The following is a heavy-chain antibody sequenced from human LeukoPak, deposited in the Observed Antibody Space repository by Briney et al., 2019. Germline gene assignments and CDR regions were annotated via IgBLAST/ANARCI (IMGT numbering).Heavy chain of an antibody. J-gene: IGHJ5*02. D-gene: IGHD6-19*01. V-gene: IGHV3-23*01. CDR3: AKNSMYSSPHWFDP. CDR2: ISSSGANT. Sequence: GGSLRLSCAASGFTFSSYSMNWVRQAPGKGLEWVSGISSSGANTYYADSVKGRFTISRDRSKNTLYLQMNSLRAEDTAVYYCAKNSMYSSPHWFDPWGQGTLITVSS. CDR1: GFTFSSYS.